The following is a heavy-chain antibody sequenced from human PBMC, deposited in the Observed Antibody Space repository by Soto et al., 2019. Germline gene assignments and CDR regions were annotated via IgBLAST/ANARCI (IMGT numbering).Heavy chain of an antibody. CDR3: ARDLTPYYDILTGYQNYGMDV. CDR1: GGSISSYY. D-gene: IGHD3-9*01. V-gene: IGHV4-59*01. J-gene: IGHJ6*02. Sequence: SETLSLTCTVSGGSISSYYWSWIRQPPGKGLEWIGYIYYSGSTNYNPSLKSRVTISVDTSKNQFSLKLSSVTAADTAVYYCARDLTPYYDILTGYQNYGMDVWGQGTTVTVSS. CDR2: IYYSGST.